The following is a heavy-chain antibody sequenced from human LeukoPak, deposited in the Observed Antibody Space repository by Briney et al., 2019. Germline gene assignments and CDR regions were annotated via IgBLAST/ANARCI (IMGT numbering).Heavy chain of an antibody. J-gene: IGHJ6*03. CDR2: IFSGGSI. CDR3: ASGPQLHYLTSYYYYCMEV. Sequence: PGGSLRLSCAASGFTITNNYMSWVRQAPGKGLEWVSVIFSGGSIYYADSVKGRFTISRDNSKNTLYLQMNSLRADDTAVYYCASGPQLHYLTSYYYYCMEVWGKGTTVTVSS. V-gene: IGHV3-53*01. CDR1: GFTITNNY. D-gene: IGHD3-10*01.